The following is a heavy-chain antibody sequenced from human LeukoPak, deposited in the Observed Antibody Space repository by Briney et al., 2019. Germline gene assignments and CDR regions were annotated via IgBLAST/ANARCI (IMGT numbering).Heavy chain of an antibody. V-gene: IGHV4-34*01. Sequence: SETLSLTCAVYGGSFSGYYWSWIRQPPGKGLEWIGEINHSGSTNYNPSLESRVTISVDTSKNQFSLKLSSVTAADTAVYYCARGRLRRPIDYWGQGTLVTVSS. CDR3: ARGRLRRPIDY. J-gene: IGHJ4*02. CDR2: INHSGST. CDR1: GGSFSGYY.